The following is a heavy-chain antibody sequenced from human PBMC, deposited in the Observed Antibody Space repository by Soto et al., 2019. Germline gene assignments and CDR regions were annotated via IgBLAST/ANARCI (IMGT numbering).Heavy chain of an antibody. J-gene: IGHJ5*02. Sequence: QVQLVESGGGVVQPGRSLRLSCAASGFTFSSFAMHCVRHAPGKGLEWVAFISYDGSNKYYADSLKGRFTISRDNSKNTLYLQISSLRTEDTAVYYCARDFYGGVPGGWFDHGGQGTLVTVS. V-gene: IGHV3-30-3*01. CDR3: ARDFYGGVPGGWFDH. CDR1: GFTFSSFA. CDR2: ISYDGSNK. D-gene: IGHD3-16*01.